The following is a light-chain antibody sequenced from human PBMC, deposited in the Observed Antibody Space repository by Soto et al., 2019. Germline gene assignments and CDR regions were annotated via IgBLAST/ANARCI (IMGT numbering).Light chain of an antibody. CDR1: QSISSY. CDR3: QQVNSYPRT. V-gene: IGKV1-9*01. Sequence: DIQLTQSPAFLSASVGDRVTITCRASQSISSYLAWYQQKPGKAPKLLIHAASTLQSGVPSRFSGSGSGTEFTLTISSLQPEDFATYYCQQVNSYPRTFGQGTKVEIK. CDR2: AAS. J-gene: IGKJ1*01.